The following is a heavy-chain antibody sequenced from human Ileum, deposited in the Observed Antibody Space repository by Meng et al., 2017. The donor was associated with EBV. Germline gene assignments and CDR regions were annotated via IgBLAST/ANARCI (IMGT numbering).Heavy chain of an antibody. CDR3: ARGNKVSDRGFDY. J-gene: IGHJ4*02. CDR2: INHSGST. V-gene: IGHV4-34*01. Sequence: QVQLQQWGAGLLKPSETLSLTCAVYGGSFSVYYWSWIRQPPGKGLEWIGEINHSGSTNYNPSLKSRVTIAVDTSKNQFSLKLSSVTAADTAVYYCARGNKVSDRGFDYWGQGTLVTVSS. CDR1: GGSFSVYY. D-gene: IGHD3-10*01.